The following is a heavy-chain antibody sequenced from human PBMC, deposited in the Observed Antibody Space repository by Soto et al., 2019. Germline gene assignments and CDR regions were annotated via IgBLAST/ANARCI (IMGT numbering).Heavy chain of an antibody. CDR2: IYHGGGT. V-gene: IGHV4-59*01. CDR1: GGSISSYY. CDR3: AGGSRSWSGYYVLDY. D-gene: IGHD3-3*01. Sequence: SETLSLTCTVSGGSISSYYWSWIRQPPGKGLEWIGYIYHGGGTNYNPSLKSRVSISVDTSNNQFSLKLSSVTAADTALYYCAGGSRSWSGYYVLDYWGQGTPVTVSS. J-gene: IGHJ4*02.